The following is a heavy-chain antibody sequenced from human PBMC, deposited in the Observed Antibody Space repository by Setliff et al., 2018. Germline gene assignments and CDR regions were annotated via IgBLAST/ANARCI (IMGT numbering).Heavy chain of an antibody. V-gene: IGHV4-38-2*01. CDR3: ARGGEMYYSAS. D-gene: IGHD2-21*01. J-gene: IGHJ4*02. Sequence: SETLSLTCAVSGYSISSGFYWGWIRQPPGKGLEWIGSIYHSGTTYYNPSLKSRVTILVDTSKNQFSLKMTSVTAADTAVSYCARGGEMYYSASWGQGALVTVSS. CDR1: GYSISSGFY. CDR2: IYHSGTT.